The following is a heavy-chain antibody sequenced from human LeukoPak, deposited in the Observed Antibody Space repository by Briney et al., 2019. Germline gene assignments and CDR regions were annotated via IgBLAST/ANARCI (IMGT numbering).Heavy chain of an antibody. CDR2: INHSGST. CDR3: ASHYDSSGYFY. J-gene: IGHJ4*02. Sequence: SETLSLTCAVYGGSFSGFYWSWIRQPPGKGLEWIGEINHSGSTNYNPSLKSRVTISVDTSKNQFSLKLSSVTAADTAVFYCASHYDSSGYFYWGQGTLATVSS. CDR1: GGSFSGFY. D-gene: IGHD3-22*01. V-gene: IGHV4-34*01.